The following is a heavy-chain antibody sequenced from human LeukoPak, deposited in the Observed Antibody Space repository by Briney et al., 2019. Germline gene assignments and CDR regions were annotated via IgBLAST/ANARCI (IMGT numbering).Heavy chain of an antibody. V-gene: IGHV3-15*07. CDR1: GFTFSDFD. D-gene: IGHD3-3*02. CDR3: TTGIRGD. CDR2: IQSKTDGGIT. J-gene: IGHJ4*02. Sequence: GGSLRLSCVASGFTFSDFDMNWVRQAPGKGLEWVGRIQSKTDGGITDYAAPVKGSFTISRDDSKNTLYLQMNSLKTEDTAIYYCTTGIRGDWGQGTLVSVSS.